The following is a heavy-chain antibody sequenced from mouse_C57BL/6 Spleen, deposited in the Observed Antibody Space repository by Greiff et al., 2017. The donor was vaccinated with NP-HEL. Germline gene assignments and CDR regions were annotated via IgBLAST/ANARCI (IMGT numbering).Heavy chain of an antibody. J-gene: IGHJ2*01. CDR3: ARTRYYYGSSYGDY. V-gene: IGHV1-64*01. D-gene: IGHD1-1*01. CDR1: GYTFTSYW. Sequence: QVQLQQPGAELVKPGASVKLSCKASGYTFTSYWMHWVKQRPGQGLEWIGMIHPNSGSTNYNEKFKSKATLTVDKSSSTAYMQISSLTSEDSAVYYCARTRYYYGSSYGDYWGQGTTLTVSS. CDR2: IHPNSGST.